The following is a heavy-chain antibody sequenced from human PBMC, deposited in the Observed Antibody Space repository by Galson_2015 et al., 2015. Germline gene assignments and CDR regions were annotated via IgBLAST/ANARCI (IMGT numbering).Heavy chain of an antibody. J-gene: IGHJ4*02. Sequence: SLRLSCAASGFTVSSNYMSWVRQAPGKGLEWVSVIYSGGSTYYADSVKGRFTISRDNSKNTLYLQMNSLRAVDTAVYYCARDSGYDCLDYWGQGTLVTVSS. CDR2: IYSGGST. D-gene: IGHD5-12*01. CDR3: ARDSGYDCLDY. CDR1: GFTVSSNY. V-gene: IGHV3-53*01.